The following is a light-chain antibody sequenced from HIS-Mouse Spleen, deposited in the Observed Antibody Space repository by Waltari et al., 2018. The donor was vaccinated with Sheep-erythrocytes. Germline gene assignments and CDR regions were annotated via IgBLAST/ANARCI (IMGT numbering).Light chain of an antibody. CDR2: GNS. J-gene: IGLJ3*02. V-gene: IGLV1-40*01. Sequence: QSVLTQPPSVSGAPGQRVTISCTGSSSNIGAGYHVHWYQQLPGTAPKLLIYGNSNRPSGVPDRFSGSKSGTSASLAITGLQAEDEADYYCQSYDSSLSGNWVFGGGTKLTVL. CDR3: QSYDSSLSGNWV. CDR1: SSNIGAGYH.